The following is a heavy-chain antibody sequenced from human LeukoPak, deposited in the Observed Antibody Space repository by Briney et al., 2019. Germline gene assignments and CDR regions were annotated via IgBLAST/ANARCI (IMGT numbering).Heavy chain of an antibody. Sequence: GGSLRLSCAASGFTFSSYAMSWVRQAPGKGLEWVSAISGSGGSTYYADSVKGRFTISRDNSKNTLYLQMNSLRAEDTAVYYCAKLSCSTSCEYHYGMDVWGKGTTVTVSS. V-gene: IGHV3-23*01. D-gene: IGHD2-2*01. CDR2: ISGSGGST. J-gene: IGHJ6*04. CDR1: GFTFSSYA. CDR3: AKLSCSTSCEYHYGMDV.